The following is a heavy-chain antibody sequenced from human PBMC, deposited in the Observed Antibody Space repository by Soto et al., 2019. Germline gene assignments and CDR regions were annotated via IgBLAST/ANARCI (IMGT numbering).Heavy chain of an antibody. CDR3: ARGVVVVVAAHDRGRDAFDI. CDR2: IYYSGST. V-gene: IGHV4-31*03. CDR1: GGSISSGGYY. J-gene: IGHJ3*02. Sequence: SETLSLTCTVSGGSISSGGYYWSWIRQHPGKGLEWIGYIYYSGSTYYNPSLKSRGTISVDTSKNQFSLKLSSVTAADTAVYYCARGVVVVVAAHDRGRDAFDIWGQGTMVTVSS. D-gene: IGHD2-15*01.